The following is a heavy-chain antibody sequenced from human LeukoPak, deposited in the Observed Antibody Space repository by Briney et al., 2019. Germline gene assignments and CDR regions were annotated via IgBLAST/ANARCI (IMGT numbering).Heavy chain of an antibody. CDR3: ARDPFGYPGRSYYFDC. CDR1: GYSISSGNY. Sequence: SETLSLTCTVSGYSISSGNYWGWIRQPPGKGLEWVGSIYHTGSTYYNLSLKSRVAISVDTSKNQFSLKLCSVTAADTAVYYCARDPFGYPGRSYYFDCWGQGSLVTVSS. J-gene: IGHJ4*02. CDR2: IYHTGST. V-gene: IGHV4-38-2*02. D-gene: IGHD2-15*01.